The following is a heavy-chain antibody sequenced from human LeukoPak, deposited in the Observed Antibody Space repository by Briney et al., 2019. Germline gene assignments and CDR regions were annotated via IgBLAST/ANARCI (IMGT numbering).Heavy chain of an antibody. CDR3: ARSRHSEYHYDAGGYPLNWFDS. D-gene: IGHD3-22*01. CDR2: IYSSGST. V-gene: IGHV4-4*07. Sequence: PSETLSLTCSVSGGSIISHYWTWIRQPAGKGLEWIGRIYSSGSTNYSPSLKSRATMSVDTSKNQFSLKLTSVTAADTAVYYCARSRHSEYHYDAGGYPLNWFDSWGQGTQVTVSA. J-gene: IGHJ5*01. CDR1: GGSIISHY.